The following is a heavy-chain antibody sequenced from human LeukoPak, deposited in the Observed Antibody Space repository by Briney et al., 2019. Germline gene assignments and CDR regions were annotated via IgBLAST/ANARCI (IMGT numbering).Heavy chain of an antibody. CDR3: AREWAHTYYDFWSGYGNWFDP. J-gene: IGHJ5*02. CDR1: GRTFSSNG. V-gene: IGHV1-18*01. CDR2: ISAYNGNT. D-gene: IGHD3-3*01. Sequence: ASLKVSCKASGRTFSSNGISWVRQAPGQGLEWMVRISAYNGNTNYAQKLQGRVTMTTDTSTSTAYMELRSLRSDDTAVYYCAREWAHTYYDFWSGYGNWFDPWGQGTLVTVSS.